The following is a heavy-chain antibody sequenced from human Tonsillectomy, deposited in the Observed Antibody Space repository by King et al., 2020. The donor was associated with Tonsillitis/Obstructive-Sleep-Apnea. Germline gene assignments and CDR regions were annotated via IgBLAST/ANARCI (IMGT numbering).Heavy chain of an antibody. D-gene: IGHD6-13*01. CDR2: IKEDGSEK. CDR3: VRVGIAATVGAFDI. V-gene: IGHV3-7*03. CDR1: GFTFSSYW. Sequence: VQLVESGGGLVQPGGSPRLSCAASGFTFSSYWMSWVRQAPGKGLEWVANIKEDGSEKYYVDSVKGRFTISRDNAKNSLYLQMNSLRAEDTAVYYCVRVGIAATVGAFDIWGQGTLVAVSS. J-gene: IGHJ3*02.